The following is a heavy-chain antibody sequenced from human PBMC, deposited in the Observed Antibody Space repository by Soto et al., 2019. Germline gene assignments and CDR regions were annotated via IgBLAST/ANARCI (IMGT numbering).Heavy chain of an antibody. CDR3: ARIGYSSSSFDF. CDR1: GFTFRNYW. CDR2: LKEDGSVN. J-gene: IGHJ4*02. V-gene: IGHV3-7*01. D-gene: IGHD2-2*03. Sequence: LRLSCAASGFTFRNYWMSWVRQAPGKGLEWVANLKEDGSVNYYVDSVKGRFTISRDNAKNSVHLQMNSLRADDTAVYYCARIGYSSSSFDFWGQGTLVTVSS.